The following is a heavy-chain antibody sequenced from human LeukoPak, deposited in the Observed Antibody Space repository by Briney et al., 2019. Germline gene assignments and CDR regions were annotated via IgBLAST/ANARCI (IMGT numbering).Heavy chain of an antibody. D-gene: IGHD3-10*01. Sequence: SETLSLTCTVSGGSISSSSYYWGWIRQPPGKGLEWIGTIYHSGGTYYNPSLKSRVIISVDTSKNQFSLKLSSVTAADTAVYYCARDRMAGIYSYSDYWGQGTLVTVSS. CDR1: GGSISSSSYY. CDR2: IYHSGGT. V-gene: IGHV4-39*07. J-gene: IGHJ4*02. CDR3: ARDRMAGIYSYSDY.